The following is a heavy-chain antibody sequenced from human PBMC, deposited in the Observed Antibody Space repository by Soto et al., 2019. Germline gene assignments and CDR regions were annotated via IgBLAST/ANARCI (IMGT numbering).Heavy chain of an antibody. CDR3: ASGGSSNWFDP. V-gene: IGHV4-30-4*01. CDR2: IYYTGSA. D-gene: IGHD1-26*01. J-gene: IGHJ5*02. CDR1: SGSISSANYY. Sequence: VQLQESGPGLVKPSQTLSLTCTVSSGSISSANYYWSWIRQPPGKGLEWIGYIYYTGSAYYNPSLKSRVTMSVDTSKYQFSLKVTSVTAADTALYYCASGGSSNWFDPWGQGTLVTVSS.